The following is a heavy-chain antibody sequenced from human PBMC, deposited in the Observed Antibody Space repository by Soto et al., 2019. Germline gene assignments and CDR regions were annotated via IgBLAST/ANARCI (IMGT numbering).Heavy chain of an antibody. Sequence: QVQLQESGPGRVKPSETLSLTCTVSGGSISSYYWSWIRQPPGKGLEWIGYIYYSGINNYNPSLTSRVTISVATSKNQFSLKLSSVTAADTAVYYCARYKSNYYYGMDVWGQGTTVTVS. V-gene: IGHV4-59*01. CDR2: IYYSGIN. D-gene: IGHD1-20*01. CDR1: GGSISSYY. J-gene: IGHJ6*02. CDR3: ARYKSNYYYGMDV.